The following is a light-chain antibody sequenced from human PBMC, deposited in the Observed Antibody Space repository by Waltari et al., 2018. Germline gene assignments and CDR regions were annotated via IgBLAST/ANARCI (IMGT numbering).Light chain of an antibody. V-gene: IGKV3-20*01. CDR1: QSVSRA. J-gene: IGKJ1*01. Sequence: EIVLTQSPGHLSLSLGERATLSCRASQSVSRALAWYQQKPGQAPRLLIYGASTRATGIPDRFSGSGSGTDFSLTISRLEPDDFAVYYCQHYLRLPVTFGQGTTVEI. CDR2: GAS. CDR3: QHYLRLPVT.